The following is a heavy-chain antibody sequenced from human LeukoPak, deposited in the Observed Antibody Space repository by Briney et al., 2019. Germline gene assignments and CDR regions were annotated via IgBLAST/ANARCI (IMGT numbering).Heavy chain of an antibody. Sequence: PSETLSLTCTVSGYSISSGYYWGWIRQPPGKGLEWIGSIYHSGSTYYNPSLKSRVTISVDTSKNRFSLKLSSVTAADTAVYYCAREGSGSPDYWGQGTLVTVSS. D-gene: IGHD1-26*01. J-gene: IGHJ4*02. V-gene: IGHV4-38-2*02. CDR2: IYHSGST. CDR3: AREGSGSPDY. CDR1: GYSISSGYY.